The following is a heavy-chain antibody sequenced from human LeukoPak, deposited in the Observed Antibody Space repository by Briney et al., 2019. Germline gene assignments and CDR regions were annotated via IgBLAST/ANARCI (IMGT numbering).Heavy chain of an antibody. D-gene: IGHD3-22*01. J-gene: IGHJ4*02. CDR1: GFTVSNNY. Sequence: GGSLRLSCAASGFTVSNNYMSWVRQAPGKGLEWVSVIYSGAGTYYADSVKGRFTISRDNSKNTLYLQMNSLRAEDTAVYYCAKPEENGYYSRHFDYWGQGTLVTVSS. V-gene: IGHV3-66*04. CDR3: AKPEENGYYSRHFDY. CDR2: IYSGAGT.